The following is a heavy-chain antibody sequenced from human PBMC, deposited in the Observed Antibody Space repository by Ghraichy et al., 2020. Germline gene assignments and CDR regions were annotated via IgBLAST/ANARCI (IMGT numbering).Heavy chain of an antibody. Sequence: GESLRLSCAASGFTFSSYGMHWVRQAPGKGLEWVAVIWYDGSNKYYADSVKGRFTISRDNSKNTLYLQMNSLRAEDTAVYYCARVLTMVRGPFDYWGQGTLVTVSS. CDR3: ARVLTMVRGPFDY. D-gene: IGHD3-10*01. V-gene: IGHV3-33*01. CDR1: GFTFSSYG. CDR2: IWYDGSNK. J-gene: IGHJ4*02.